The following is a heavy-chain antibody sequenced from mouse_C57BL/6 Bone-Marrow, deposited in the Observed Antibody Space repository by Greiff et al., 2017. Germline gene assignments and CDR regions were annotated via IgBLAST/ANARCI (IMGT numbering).Heavy chain of an antibody. Sequence: EVQGVESGPGLAKPSLTLSLTCSVTGYSITSDYWNWIRKFPGNKLEYMGYISYSGSTYYNPSLKSRISITRDTSKNQYYLQLNSVTTEDTATYYCARGIYYYGSSYVGNAMDYWGQGTSVTVSS. CDR2: ISYSGST. CDR3: ARGIYYYGSSYVGNAMDY. D-gene: IGHD1-1*01. CDR1: GYSITSDY. V-gene: IGHV3-8*01. J-gene: IGHJ4*01.